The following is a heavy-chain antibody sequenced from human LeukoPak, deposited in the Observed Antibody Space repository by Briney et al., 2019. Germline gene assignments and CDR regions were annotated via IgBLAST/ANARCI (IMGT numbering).Heavy chain of an antibody. CDR2: IYYSGST. CDR3: ASSGGSWLYDFDY. Sequence: SETLSLTCTVSGGSISSGGYYWSWIRQHPGKGLEWIGYIYYSGSTYYNPSLKSRVTISVDTSKNQFSLKLSSVTAADTAVYYCASSGGSWLYDFDYWGQGTLVTVSS. CDR1: GGSISSGGYY. J-gene: IGHJ4*02. D-gene: IGHD1-26*01. V-gene: IGHV4-31*03.